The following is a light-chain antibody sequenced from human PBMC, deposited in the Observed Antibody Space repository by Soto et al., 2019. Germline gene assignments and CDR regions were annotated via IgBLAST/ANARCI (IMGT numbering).Light chain of an antibody. CDR1: QSVSNNY. Sequence: EIVLTQSPGTLSLSPGERATLSCRASQSVSNNYLAWYQQKPGQAPRLLIYGASSRATGIPDRFSGSESGTDFTLTISRLEPADFAVYYCQYYGSSSTFGQGTKVDIK. V-gene: IGKV3-20*01. CDR2: GAS. J-gene: IGKJ1*01. CDR3: QYYGSSST.